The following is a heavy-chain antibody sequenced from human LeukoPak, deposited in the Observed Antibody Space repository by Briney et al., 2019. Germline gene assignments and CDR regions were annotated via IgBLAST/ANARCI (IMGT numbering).Heavy chain of an antibody. CDR2: INPSGAST. CDR3: ARDAAAHGLFDY. J-gene: IGHJ4*02. Sequence: GASVKVSCKASGYTFISYYMHWVRQAPGQGLEWMGMINPSGASTNYAQKFQQRDTMPRDLPTSTVHREVSSPRLEDTGVYYCARDAAAHGLFDYWGQGTLVTVSS. CDR1: GYTFISYY. D-gene: IGHD6-13*01. V-gene: IGHV1-46*01.